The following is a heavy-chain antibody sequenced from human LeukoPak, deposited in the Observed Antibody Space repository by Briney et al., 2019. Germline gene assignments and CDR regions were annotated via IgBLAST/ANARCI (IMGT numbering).Heavy chain of an antibody. V-gene: IGHV3-7*01. Sequence: GGSLRLSCAASGFTFSSYWMSWVRQAPGKGLEWVANIKQDGSEKYYVDSVKGRFTISRDNAKNSLYLQMNSLRAEDTAVYYCARFYYSSRDNWFDPWGQGILVTVSS. D-gene: IGHD6-13*01. CDR2: IKQDGSEK. CDR3: ARFYYSSRDNWFDP. J-gene: IGHJ5*02. CDR1: GFTFSSYW.